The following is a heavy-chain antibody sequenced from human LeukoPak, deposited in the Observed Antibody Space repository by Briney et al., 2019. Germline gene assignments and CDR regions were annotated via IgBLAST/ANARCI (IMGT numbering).Heavy chain of an antibody. V-gene: IGHV3-30*03. Sequence: GTCPRLSCAASGFTFTNYGMHWGRQAPGKGLGWVALITYDGYYKYYPDSVKGRFPLSSDTSKNTLYLQMNSLRAEDTAVYYCARDLSPVVRASPMGYWGQETSATVSS. CDR3: ARDLSPVVRASPMGY. CDR2: ITYDGYYK. J-gene: IGHJ4*02. CDR1: GFTFTNYG. D-gene: IGHD3-10*01.